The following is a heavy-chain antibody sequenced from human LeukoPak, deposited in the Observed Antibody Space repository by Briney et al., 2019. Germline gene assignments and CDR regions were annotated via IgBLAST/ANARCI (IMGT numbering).Heavy chain of an antibody. CDR2: ISGSGAFT. D-gene: IGHD1-26*01. CDR1: GFTFSSYA. CDR3: ARERWQVGGSSRYYYYMDV. V-gene: IGHV3-23*01. J-gene: IGHJ6*03. Sequence: GGSLRLSCAASGFTFSSYAMSWVRQAPGKGLEWVSGISGSGAFTYYADSVKGRFTISRDNSKNTLFLQMNSLRAEDTAVYYCARERWQVGGSSRYYYYMDVWGKGTTVTVSS.